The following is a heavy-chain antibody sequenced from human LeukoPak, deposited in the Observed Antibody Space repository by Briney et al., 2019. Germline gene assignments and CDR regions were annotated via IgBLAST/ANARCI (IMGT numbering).Heavy chain of an antibody. V-gene: IGHV3-7*01. CDR2: IKQDGSEK. Sequence: GGSLRLSCAASGFTFSNYGLSWVRQAPGKGLEWVANIKQDGSEKYYVDSVKGRFTISRDNAKNSLYLQMNSLRAEDTAVYYCARVDSSSWYGYYYYMDVWGKGTTVTVSS. CDR1: GFTFSNYG. CDR3: ARVDSSSWYGYYYYMDV. J-gene: IGHJ6*03. D-gene: IGHD6-13*01.